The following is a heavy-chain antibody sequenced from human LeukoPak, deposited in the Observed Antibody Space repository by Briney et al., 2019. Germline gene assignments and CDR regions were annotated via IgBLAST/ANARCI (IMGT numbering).Heavy chain of an antibody. D-gene: IGHD6-25*01. J-gene: IGHJ6*03. CDR3: ARGQGITADNFYYYMDV. Sequence: GGSLRLSCAGSGFMFSTYSMNWVRQAPGKGLEWVSYISYSSSTKYYADSVKGRFAISRDNANNSLYLEMNSLRAEDTAVYYCARGQGITADNFYYYMDVWGKETTVTFSS. CDR1: GFMFSTYS. CDR2: ISYSSSTK. V-gene: IGHV3-48*04.